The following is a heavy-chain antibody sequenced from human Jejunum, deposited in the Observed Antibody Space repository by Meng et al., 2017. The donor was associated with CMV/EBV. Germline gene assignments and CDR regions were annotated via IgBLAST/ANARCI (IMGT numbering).Heavy chain of an antibody. CDR1: GYPFTGYY. V-gene: IGHV1-46*01. J-gene: IGHJ6*02. D-gene: IGHD4/OR15-4a*01. Sequence: KASGYPFTGYYIHWVRQAPGQGLEWMALINPSGYNTNYTQKFQGRITVTRDTSTRTVYMELNNLTFEDTAVYYCAKEGVLYGMDVWGQGTTVTVSS. CDR2: INPSGYNT. CDR3: AKEGVLYGMDV.